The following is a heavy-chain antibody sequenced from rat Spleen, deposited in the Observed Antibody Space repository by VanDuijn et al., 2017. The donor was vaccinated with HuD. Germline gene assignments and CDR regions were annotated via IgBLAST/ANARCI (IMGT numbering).Heavy chain of an antibody. V-gene: IGHV5-25*01. CDR1: GLSFSSFA. CDR3: AKDGPFYYYDGSSYPYWYFDF. D-gene: IGHD1-12*02. J-gene: IGHJ1*01. CDR2: INSGGSNT. Sequence: EVQLVESGGGLVQPGRSLKLSCTASGLSFSSFAMAWVRQAPKKGLEWVAIINSGGSNTYYPDSVKGRFTISRDNAKSTLYLQMDSLRSEDTATYYCAKDGPFYYYDGSSYPYWYFDFWGPGTMVTVSS.